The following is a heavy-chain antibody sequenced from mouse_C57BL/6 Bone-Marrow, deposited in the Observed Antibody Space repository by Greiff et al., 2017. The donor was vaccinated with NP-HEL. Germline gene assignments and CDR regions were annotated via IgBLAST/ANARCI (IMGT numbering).Heavy chain of an antibody. V-gene: IGHV1-76*01. CDR3: ARGGVLAWFAY. CDR1: GYTFTDYY. CDR2: IYPGSGNT. J-gene: IGHJ3*01. Sequence: QVQLKESGAELVRPGASVKLSCKASGYTFTDYYINWVKQRPGQGLEWIARIYPGSGNTYYNEKFKGKATLTAEKSSSTAYMQLSSLTSEDSAVYFCARGGVLAWFAYWGQGTLVTVSA.